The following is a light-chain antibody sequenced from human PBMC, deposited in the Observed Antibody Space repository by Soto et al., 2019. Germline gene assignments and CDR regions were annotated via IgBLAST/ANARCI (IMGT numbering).Light chain of an antibody. J-gene: IGKJ1*01. Sequence: EIVLTQSPGTLSLSPGERATLSCRASQSVSSNYLVWYQQKPGQAPRLLIYGASSRATGIPDRFSGSGSGTDFTLTISRLEPEDFAVYYCQLYGSSPWTFGQGTKVE. CDR1: QSVSSNY. CDR2: GAS. CDR3: QLYGSSPWT. V-gene: IGKV3-20*01.